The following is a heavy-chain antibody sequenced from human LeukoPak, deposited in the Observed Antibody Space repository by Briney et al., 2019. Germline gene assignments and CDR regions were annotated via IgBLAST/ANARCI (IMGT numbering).Heavy chain of an antibody. D-gene: IGHD3-3*01. V-gene: IGHV3-66*01. CDR3: AREALEWSPPDI. J-gene: IGHJ3*02. CDR1: GFIVRNTY. Sequence: TGGSLRLSCAASGFIVRNTYMSWVRQAPGKGLEWVSVIYSDGKTFYADSVKGRFTISRDNSKNTLYLQMNTMRTEDTAVYYCAREALEWSPPDIWGQGTTVTVSS. CDR2: IYSDGKT.